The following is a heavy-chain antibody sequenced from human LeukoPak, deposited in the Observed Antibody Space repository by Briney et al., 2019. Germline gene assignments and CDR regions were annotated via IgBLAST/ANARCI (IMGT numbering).Heavy chain of an antibody. D-gene: IGHD3-22*01. J-gene: IGHJ4*02. V-gene: IGHV4-59*11. CDR2: IYYSGTT. CDR3: ARASKDSSGYYWGYFGY. Sequence: SETLSLTCIVSGGSISSHYWSWIRQPPGKGLEFIGNIYYSGTTIYNPSLKSRVTISIDTSKHQFSLKLTSVTAADTAVYYCARASKDSSGYYWGYFGYWGQGTLVTVSS. CDR1: GGSISSHY.